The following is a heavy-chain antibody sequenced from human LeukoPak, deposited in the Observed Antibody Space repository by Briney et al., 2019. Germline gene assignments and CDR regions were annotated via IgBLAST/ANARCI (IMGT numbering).Heavy chain of an antibody. D-gene: IGHD6-6*01. CDR2: IYTSGST. CDR3: ARSLAARLFDY. V-gene: IGHV4-59*10. CDR1: GGSFSGYY. J-gene: IGHJ4*02. Sequence: SETLSLTCAVYGGSFSGYYWSWIRQPAGKGLEWIGRIYTSGSTNYNPSLKSRVTMSVDTSKNQFSLKLSSVTAADTAVYYCARSLAARLFDYWGQGTLVTVSS.